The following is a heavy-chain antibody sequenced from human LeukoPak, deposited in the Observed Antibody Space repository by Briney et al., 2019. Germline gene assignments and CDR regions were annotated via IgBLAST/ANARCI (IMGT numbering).Heavy chain of an antibody. CDR3: ARDGGSRDFDI. J-gene: IGHJ3*02. CDR1: GGSISSYY. V-gene: IGHV4-59*08. CDR2: IYYSGST. D-gene: IGHD2-15*01. Sequence: SETLSLTCTVSGGSISSYYWSWIRQPPGKGLEWIGYIYYSGSTSYNPSLKSRVTISVDTSKKQFSPKLSSVPAADTAVYYCARDGGSRDFDIWGQGTMVTVSS.